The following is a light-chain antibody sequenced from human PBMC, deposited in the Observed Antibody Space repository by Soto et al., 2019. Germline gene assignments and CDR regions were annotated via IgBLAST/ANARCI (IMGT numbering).Light chain of an antibody. CDR1: QSVSSN. CDR3: QQYNNWPQT. Sequence: DIVVTQSKLSLRFRPVEPACISCRSSQSVSSNLAWYQQKPGQAPRLLIYGASTRATGIPAWFSGSGSGTEFTLTISSLQSEDFAVYYCQQYNNWPQTFGQGTKVDIK. V-gene: IGKV3-15*01. CDR2: GAS. J-gene: IGKJ1*01.